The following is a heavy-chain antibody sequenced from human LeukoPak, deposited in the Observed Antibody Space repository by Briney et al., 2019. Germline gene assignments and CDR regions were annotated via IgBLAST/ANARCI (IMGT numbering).Heavy chain of an antibody. CDR2: IYYSGST. CDR3: ARDGVRFLEWFPSYPLSWFDP. V-gene: IGHV4-30-4*08. J-gene: IGHJ5*02. Sequence: TSETLSLTCTVSGGSISSGDYYWSWIRQPPGKGLEWIGYIYYSGSTYYNPSLKSRVTISVDTSKNQFPLKLSSVTAADTAVSYCARDGVRFLEWFPSYPLSWFDPWGQGTLVTVSS. D-gene: IGHD3-3*01. CDR1: GGSISSGDYY.